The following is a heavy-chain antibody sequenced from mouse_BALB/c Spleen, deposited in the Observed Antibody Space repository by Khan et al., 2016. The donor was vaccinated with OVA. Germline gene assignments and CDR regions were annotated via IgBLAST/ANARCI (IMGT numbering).Heavy chain of an antibody. Sequence: QLEESGPGLVKPSQSLSLTCTVTGYSITTDYAWNWIRQFPGNKLEWMGYISYSGNTKYNPSLKSRISIPRDTSKNQFFLQLKSVTTEDTARYYGARVYGGDFDYWGQGTTLTVSS. V-gene: IGHV3-2*02. CDR2: ISYSGNT. J-gene: IGHJ2*01. CDR1: GYSITTDYA. D-gene: IGHD1-1*01. CDR3: ARVYGGDFDY.